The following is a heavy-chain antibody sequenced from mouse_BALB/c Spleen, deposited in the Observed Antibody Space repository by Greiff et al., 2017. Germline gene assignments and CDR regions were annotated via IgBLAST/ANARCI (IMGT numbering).Heavy chain of an antibody. D-gene: IGHD3-1*01. CDR3: ARLGSSGPFAY. J-gene: IGHJ3*01. V-gene: IGHV14-3*02. CDR2: IDPANGNT. CDR1: GFNIKDTY. Sequence: VQLKQSGAELVKPGASVKLSCTASGFNIKDTYMHWVKQRPEQGLEWIGRIDPANGNTKYDPKFQGKATITADTSSNTAYLQLSSLTSEDTAVYYCARLGSSGPFAYWGQGTLVTVSA.